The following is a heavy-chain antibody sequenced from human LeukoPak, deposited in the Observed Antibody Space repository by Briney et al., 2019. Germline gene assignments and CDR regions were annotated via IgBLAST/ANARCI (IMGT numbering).Heavy chain of an antibody. V-gene: IGHV4-34*01. Sequence: SETLSLTCAVYGGSFSGYYWSWIRQPPGKGLEWIGEINHSGSTNYNPSLKSRVTISVDTSKNQFSLKLSSVTAADTAVYYCARDLRYYGDYDYYYYYMDVWGKGTTVTVSS. CDR1: GGSFSGYY. CDR3: ARDLRYYGDYDYYYYYMDV. D-gene: IGHD4-17*01. J-gene: IGHJ6*03. CDR2: INHSGST.